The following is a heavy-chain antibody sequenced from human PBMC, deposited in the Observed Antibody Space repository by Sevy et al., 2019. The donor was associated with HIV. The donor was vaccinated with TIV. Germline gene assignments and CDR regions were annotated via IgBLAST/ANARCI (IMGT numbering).Heavy chain of an antibody. D-gene: IGHD2-2*02. CDR2: IYYSGST. J-gene: IGHJ3*02. CDR3: AREAGGQYCSSTSCYTVRSGALDI. CDR1: GGSISSGGDY. V-gene: IGHV4-31*03. Sequence: SETLSLTCTVSGGSISSGGDYWSWIRQHPGKGLEWIGYIYYSGSTYYNPSLKSRVTISVDTSKNQFSLKLSSVTAADTAVYYCAREAGGQYCSSTSCYTVRSGALDIWGQGTMVTVSS.